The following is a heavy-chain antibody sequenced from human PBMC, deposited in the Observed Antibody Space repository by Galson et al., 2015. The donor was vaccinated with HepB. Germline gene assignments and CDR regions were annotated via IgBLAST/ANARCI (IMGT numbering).Heavy chain of an antibody. J-gene: IGHJ3*02. Sequence: SVKVSCKASGYTFTSYGISWVRQAPGQGLEWMGWISAYNGNTNYAQKLQGRVTMTTDTSTSTAYMKLRSLRSDDTAVYYCASRYCSGGSCLSDAFDIWGQGTMVTVSS. CDR3: ASRYCSGGSCLSDAFDI. CDR1: GYTFTSYG. V-gene: IGHV1-18*04. CDR2: ISAYNGNT. D-gene: IGHD2-15*01.